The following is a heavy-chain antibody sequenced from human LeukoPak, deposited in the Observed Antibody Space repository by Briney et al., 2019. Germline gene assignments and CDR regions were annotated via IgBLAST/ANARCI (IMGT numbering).Heavy chain of an antibody. CDR1: GYSCTSYW. D-gene: IGHD6-19*01. V-gene: IGHV5-51*01. CDR2: ICPCDSDT. Sequence: GESLKISCKGSGYSCTSYWIGWVRQMPGKDLEWMGIICPCDSDTRYSPSFQGQVTISADKSISTAYLQWSSLKASDTAMYYCARRKSGYSSGLIIDYWGQGTLVSVSS. CDR3: ARRKSGYSSGLIIDY. J-gene: IGHJ4*02.